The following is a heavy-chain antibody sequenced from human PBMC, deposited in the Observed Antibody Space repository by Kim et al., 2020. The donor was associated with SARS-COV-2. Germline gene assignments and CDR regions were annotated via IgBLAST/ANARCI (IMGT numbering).Heavy chain of an antibody. Sequence: ASVKVSCKASGYTFTGYYMHWVRQAPGQGLEWMGWINPNSGATNYAQKFQGRVTMARDTSIFTVYMELSRLRSNDTAVYYCARWDSYCSGGSCYGVDYWGQGTLVTVSS. J-gene: IGHJ4*02. CDR3: ARWDSYCSGGSCYGVDY. CDR2: INPNSGAT. CDR1: GYTFTGYY. D-gene: IGHD2-15*01. V-gene: IGHV1-2*02.